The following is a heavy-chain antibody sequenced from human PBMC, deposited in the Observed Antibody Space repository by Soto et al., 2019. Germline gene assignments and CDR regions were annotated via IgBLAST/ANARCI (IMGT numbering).Heavy chain of an antibody. CDR2: IYYSGST. D-gene: IGHD3-3*01. V-gene: IGHV4-59*01. Sequence: PSETLSLTCTVSGGSISSYYWSWIRQPPGKGLEWIGYIYYSGSTNYNPSLKSRVTISVDTSKNQFSLKLSSVTAADTAVYYCARINDFWSGYFRFDPWGQGTLVTVSS. J-gene: IGHJ5*02. CDR3: ARINDFWSGYFRFDP. CDR1: GGSISSYY.